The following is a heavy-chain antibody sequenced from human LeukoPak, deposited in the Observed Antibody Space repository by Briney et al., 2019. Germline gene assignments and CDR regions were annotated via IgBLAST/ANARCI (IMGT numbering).Heavy chain of an antibody. V-gene: IGHV1-2*02. Sequence: ASVKVSCKASGYSFADYYMHWVRQAPGQGLEWMGWINPNSGGTNYAQKFQGRITMTRDTSISTAYMELSRLRSDDTAVYYCARALGYCSGGSCYANWFDPWGQGTLVTVSS. CDR1: GYSFADYY. J-gene: IGHJ5*02. CDR2: INPNSGGT. CDR3: ARALGYCSGGSCYANWFDP. D-gene: IGHD2-15*01.